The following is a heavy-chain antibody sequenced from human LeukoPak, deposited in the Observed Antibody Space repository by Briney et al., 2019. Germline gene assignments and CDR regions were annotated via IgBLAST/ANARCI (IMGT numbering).Heavy chain of an antibody. CDR3: AKGRNNWNYYFDY. CDR1: GFTFSSYA. J-gene: IGHJ4*02. Sequence: GGSLRLSCAASGFTFSSYAMSWVRQAPGKGLEWVSAISGSGGSTYYADSVKGRFTISRDNSKNTLYLQMNGLRAEDTAVYYCAKGRNNWNYYFDYWGQGTLVTVSS. D-gene: IGHD1-7*01. CDR2: ISGSGGST. V-gene: IGHV3-23*01.